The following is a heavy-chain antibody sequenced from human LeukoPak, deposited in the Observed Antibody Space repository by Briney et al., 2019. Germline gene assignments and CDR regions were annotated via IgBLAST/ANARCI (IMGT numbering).Heavy chain of an antibody. CDR1: GFTFSSYG. Sequence: PGGSLRLSCAASGFTFSSYGMHWVRQAPGKGLEWVAVIWYDGSNKYYADSVKGRFTISRDNSKNTLYLQMNSLRAEDTAVYYRAKDRLATSDDYWGQGTLVTVSS. D-gene: IGHD1-26*01. CDR2: IWYDGSNK. CDR3: AKDRLATSDDY. J-gene: IGHJ4*02. V-gene: IGHV3-33*06.